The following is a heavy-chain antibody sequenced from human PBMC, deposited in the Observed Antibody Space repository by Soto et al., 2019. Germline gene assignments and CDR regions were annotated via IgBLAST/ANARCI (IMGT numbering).Heavy chain of an antibody. CDR1: GFTFSNAW. CDR2: IKSKTDGGTT. CDR3: TTGDYYDSSGYAF. Sequence: PGGSLRLSCAASGFTFSNAWMNWVRQAPGKGLEWVGRIKSKTDGGTTDYAAPVKGRFTISRDDSKNTLYLQMNSLKTEDTAVYYCTTGDYYDSSGYAFWGQGTLVTVSS. J-gene: IGHJ4*02. V-gene: IGHV3-15*07. D-gene: IGHD3-22*01.